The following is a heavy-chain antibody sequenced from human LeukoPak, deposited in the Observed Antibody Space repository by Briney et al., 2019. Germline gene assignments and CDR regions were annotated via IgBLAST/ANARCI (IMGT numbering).Heavy chain of an antibody. CDR3: ARANEWLRYFDY. D-gene: IGHD5-12*01. CDR1: GFTVCSNY. Sequence: GGSLRLSCAASGFTVCSNYMSWVRQAPGKGLEWVSVIYSGGSTSYADSVKGRFTISRDNSRNTLYLQMNSLRAEDTAVYYCARANEWLRYFDYWGQGTLVTISS. CDR2: IYSGGST. J-gene: IGHJ4*02. V-gene: IGHV3-53*01.